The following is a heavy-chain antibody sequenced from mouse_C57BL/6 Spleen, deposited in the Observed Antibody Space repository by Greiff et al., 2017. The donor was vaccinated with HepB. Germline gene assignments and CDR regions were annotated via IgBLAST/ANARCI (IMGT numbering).Heavy chain of an antibody. V-gene: IGHV1-82*01. Sequence: QVQLKESGPELVKPGASVKISCKASGYAFSSSWMNWVKQRPGKGLEWIGRIYPGDGDTNYNGKFKGKATLTADKSSSTAYMQLSSLTSEDSAVYFCARREGNYPLAYWGQGTLVTVSA. CDR2: IYPGDGDT. CDR1: GYAFSSSW. CDR3: ARREGNYPLAY. J-gene: IGHJ3*01. D-gene: IGHD2-1*01.